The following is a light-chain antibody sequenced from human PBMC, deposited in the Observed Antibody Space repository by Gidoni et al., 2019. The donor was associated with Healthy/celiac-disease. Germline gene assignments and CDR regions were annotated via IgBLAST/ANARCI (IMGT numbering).Light chain of an antibody. CDR2: AAS. CDR1: QVISNY. J-gene: IGKJ3*01. V-gene: IGKV1-27*01. CDR3: QKYNSAPPFT. Sequence: DIQMTQSPSSLSASVGDRVTITCRASQVISNYLAWYQQKPRKVPKLLIYAASTLQSGVPSRFSSSGSGTDFTLTISSLQPEDVATYCCQKYNSAPPFTFGPGTKVDIK.